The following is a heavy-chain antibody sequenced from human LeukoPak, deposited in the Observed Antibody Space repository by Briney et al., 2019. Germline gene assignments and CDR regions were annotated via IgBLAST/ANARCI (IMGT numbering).Heavy chain of an antibody. J-gene: IGHJ4*02. CDR3: ANRGAVAGAPIPSFDY. V-gene: IGHV3-23*01. Sequence: GGSLRLSCVASGFTFTSDAMNWVRQAPGKGLEWVSSTVSRGTTQYADSVKGRFTVSRDTSKNTLYLQMNSLRAEDTAVYYCANRGAVAGAPIPSFDYWGQGTLVTVSS. D-gene: IGHD6-19*01. CDR2: TVSRGTT. CDR1: GFTFTSDA.